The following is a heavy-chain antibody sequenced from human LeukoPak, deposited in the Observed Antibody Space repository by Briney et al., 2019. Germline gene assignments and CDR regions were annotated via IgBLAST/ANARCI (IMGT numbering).Heavy chain of an antibody. V-gene: IGHV4-38-2*02. Sequence: SETLSLTCTVSTHSVSTDYYWGWIRQPPGKGLEWVGNIYHDGGTYYTPSLKSRLTISVDTSKNQFSLKLNSVTAADTAVYYCANADRYCSDGSCHVPDAFDFWGQGTMVTVSS. CDR2: IYHDGGT. J-gene: IGHJ3*01. CDR3: ANADRYCSDGSCHVPDAFDF. D-gene: IGHD2-15*01. CDR1: THSVSTDYY.